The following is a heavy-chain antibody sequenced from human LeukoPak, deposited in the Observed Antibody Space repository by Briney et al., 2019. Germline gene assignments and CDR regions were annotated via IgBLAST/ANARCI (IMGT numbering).Heavy chain of an antibody. Sequence: GGSLRLSCTASGLTLTTFDVVWVRQAPGGGLEWVSIISGNNPTKIYADSVKGRFTISRDDLKNTIYLQMDSLRDEDTAFYYCAKGLDTYSSRYLNRIFDSWGQGTPVTVSS. CDR3: AKGLDTYSSRYLNRIFDS. D-gene: IGHD6-25*01. J-gene: IGHJ5*01. V-gene: IGHV3-23*01. CDR1: GLTLTTFD. CDR2: ISGNNPTK.